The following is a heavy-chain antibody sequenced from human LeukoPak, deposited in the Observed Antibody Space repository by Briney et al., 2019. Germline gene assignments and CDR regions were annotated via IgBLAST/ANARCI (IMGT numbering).Heavy chain of an antibody. Sequence: SETLSLTCTVSGASISSSSCYSISNSPYYWAWIRQPPGKGLEWIGNFCHGGGTYYNPSLRSRVTISVDTSKNQFSLNLDSVTAADTAVFYCARGSLGGSGSFYKDHYYGMDVWGQGTTVTVSS. D-gene: IGHD3-10*01. V-gene: IGHV4-39*07. CDR2: FCHGGGT. CDR3: ARGSLGGSGSFYKDHYYGMDV. J-gene: IGHJ6*02. CDR1: GASISSSSCYSISNSPYY.